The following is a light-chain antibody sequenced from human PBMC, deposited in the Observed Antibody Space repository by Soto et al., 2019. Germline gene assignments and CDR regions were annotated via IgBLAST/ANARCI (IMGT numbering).Light chain of an antibody. CDR3: QHYQSYLWT. CDR2: KAS. Sequence: DIQMTQSPSTLSASVGDRVTITCRASQSITGWLAWFQQKPGKAPKVLIYKASTLESGVPSRFSGSGSGTEFTLTINGLQPDDFATYYCQHYQSYLWTFGQGTKVDIK. J-gene: IGKJ1*01. CDR1: QSITGW. V-gene: IGKV1-5*03.